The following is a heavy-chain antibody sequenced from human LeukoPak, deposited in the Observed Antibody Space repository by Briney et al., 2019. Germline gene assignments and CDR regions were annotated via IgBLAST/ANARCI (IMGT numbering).Heavy chain of an antibody. CDR1: GGTLSSYA. CDR2: IIPIFGTA. J-gene: IGHJ6*04. CDR3: ARVSGYCSSTSCRDYYYYYGMDV. V-gene: IGHV1-69*13. D-gene: IGHD2-2*01. Sequence: SVKVSCKASGGTLSSYAISWVRQAPGQGLEWMGGIIPIFGTANYAQKFQGRVTITADESTSTAYMELSSLRSEDTAVYYCARVSGYCSSTSCRDYYYYYGMDVWGKGTTVTVSS.